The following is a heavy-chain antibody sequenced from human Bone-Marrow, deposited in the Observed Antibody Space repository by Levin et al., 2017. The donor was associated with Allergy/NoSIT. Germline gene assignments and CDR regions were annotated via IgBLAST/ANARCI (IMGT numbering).Heavy chain of an antibody. CDR2: ICRSGPT. CDR3: ARSPGGKMGYFMDRDYYMDV. J-gene: IGHJ6*03. Sequence: SETLSLTCGVSGGPINSNNCWSWVRLPPGKGLEWLGEICRSGPTTYRPSLKSRFTITLDKSNTQFSLRLTSAAAADPAEYFCARSPGGKMGYFMDRDYYMDVWGRGTTVTVSS. V-gene: IGHV4/OR15-8*01. CDR1: GGPINSNNC. D-gene: IGHD3-10*01.